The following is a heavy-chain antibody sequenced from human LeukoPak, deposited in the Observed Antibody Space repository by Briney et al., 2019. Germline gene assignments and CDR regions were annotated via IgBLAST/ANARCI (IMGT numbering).Heavy chain of an antibody. CDR3: ARAPLGGDTY. V-gene: IGHV1-69*13. CDR1: GGTFSSYA. Sequence: SVKVSCKASGGTFSSYAISWVRQAPGQGLEWMGGIIPIFGTANYAQKFQGRVTITADESTSTFYMELSSLRSDDTAVYYCARAPLGGDTYWGQGTLVTVSS. CDR2: IIPIFGTA. D-gene: IGHD2-21*02. J-gene: IGHJ4*02.